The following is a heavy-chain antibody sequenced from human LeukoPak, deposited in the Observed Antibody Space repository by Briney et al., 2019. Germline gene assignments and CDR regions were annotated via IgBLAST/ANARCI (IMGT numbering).Heavy chain of an antibody. CDR3: AKAFAEKYFDY. CDR1: GFTFNGYA. J-gene: IGHJ4*02. Sequence: GGSLRLSCATSGFTFNGYAMNWVRQAPGQGLEWVAGISRMGGTTNYADNVKGRFTISRDNAKNSPYLQLNSLRPEDTALNYCAKAFAEKYFDYWGQGTLVTVSS. V-gene: IGHV3-9*01. CDR2: ISRMGGTT. D-gene: IGHD2/OR15-2a*01.